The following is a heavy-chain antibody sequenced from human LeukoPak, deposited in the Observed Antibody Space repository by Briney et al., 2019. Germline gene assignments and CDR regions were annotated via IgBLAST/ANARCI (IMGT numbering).Heavy chain of an antibody. Sequence: GGSLRLSCAASGFTFSSYSMNWVRQAPGKGLEWVSYISSSSSTIYYADSVKGRFTISRDNAKNSLYLQMNSLRAEDTAVYYCARDEYYDFWSGYYYYYYYMDVWGKGTTVTVSS. CDR1: GFTFSSYS. CDR3: ARDEYYDFWSGYYYYYYYMDV. D-gene: IGHD3-3*01. V-gene: IGHV3-48*01. CDR2: ISSSSSTI. J-gene: IGHJ6*03.